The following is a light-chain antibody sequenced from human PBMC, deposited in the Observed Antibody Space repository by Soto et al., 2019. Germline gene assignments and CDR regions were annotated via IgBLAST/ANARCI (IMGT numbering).Light chain of an antibody. V-gene: IGKV3-11*01. CDR1: QSVGSY. CDR2: EAS. CDR3: QQRSNWPIT. J-gene: IGKJ5*01. Sequence: EIVLTQSPATLSLSPGERATLSCRASQSVGSYLDWYQQKPGQAPRLLIYEASNRATGIPARFSGSGSGTDFTLTISSLEPEDFAVYYCQQRSNWPITFGQGTRLEIK.